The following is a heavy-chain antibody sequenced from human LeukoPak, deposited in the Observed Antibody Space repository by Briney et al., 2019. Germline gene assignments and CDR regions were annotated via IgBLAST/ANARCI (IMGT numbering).Heavy chain of an antibody. J-gene: IGHJ5*02. CDR3: VRKLYSGYGTLDP. D-gene: IGHD5-12*01. CDR1: GYSFTSHY. Sequence: ASVKVSCKASGYSFTSHYMHWVRQAPGQGLEWMGLINPSGSSTLYAQKFQGRVTMTRDMSTSTVYMELSSLRSEDTAVYYCVRKLYSGYGTLDPWGQGNLVTVSS. V-gene: IGHV1-46*01. CDR2: INPSGSST.